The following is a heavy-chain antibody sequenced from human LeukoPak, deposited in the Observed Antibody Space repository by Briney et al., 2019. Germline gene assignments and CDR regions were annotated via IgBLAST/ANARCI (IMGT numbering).Heavy chain of an antibody. CDR1: GFTFSGHG. J-gene: IGHJ4*02. CDR3: ARDISFYADDY. CDR2: IWSNGITK. D-gene: IGHD2/OR15-2a*01. Sequence: PGGSLRLSCAASGFTFSGHGMHWVRQAPGKGLEWVAVIWSNGITKHYADSVKGRFTISRDNTKSTLYLQLNSLTLEDTAIYYCARDISFYADDYWGQGTLVTVSS. V-gene: IGHV3-33*01.